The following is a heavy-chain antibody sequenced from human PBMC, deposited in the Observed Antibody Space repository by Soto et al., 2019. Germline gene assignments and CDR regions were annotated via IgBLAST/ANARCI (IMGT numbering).Heavy chain of an antibody. CDR2: IYHSGTT. D-gene: IGHD3-16*01. J-gene: IGHJ5*02. V-gene: IGHV4-4*02. CDR1: GASIRGSKW. Sequence: SETLSLTCAVSGASIRGSKWWSWVRQPPGKGLEWIGDIYHSGTTNYNPSLKSRVTMSVDKSKNQFSLNLTSVTAADTAVYYCARDKVNVGGYNQFDPWGPGTLVTVSS. CDR3: ARDKVNVGGYNQFDP.